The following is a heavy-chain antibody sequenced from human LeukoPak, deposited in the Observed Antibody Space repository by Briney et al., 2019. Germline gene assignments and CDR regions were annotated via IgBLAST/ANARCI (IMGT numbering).Heavy chain of an antibody. Sequence: GGSLRLSCAASGFTFSSYSMNWVRQAPGKGLEWVSSISSSSSYIYYADSVKGRFTISRDNAKNSLYLQMNSLRAEDTAVYYCATWQLVRGYYYYYGMDVWGQGTTVTVSS. CDR2: ISSSSSYI. J-gene: IGHJ6*02. CDR3: ATWQLVRGYYYYYGMDV. V-gene: IGHV3-21*01. D-gene: IGHD6-6*01. CDR1: GFTFSSYS.